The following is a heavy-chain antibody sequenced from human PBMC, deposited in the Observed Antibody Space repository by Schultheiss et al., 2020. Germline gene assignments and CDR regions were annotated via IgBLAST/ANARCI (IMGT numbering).Heavy chain of an antibody. CDR3: ARLSGTYGSDCDY. V-gene: IGHV4-61*09. Sequence: SQTLSLTCTVSGGSISSGSYYWSWIRQPAGKGLEWIGEIYHSGSTNYNPSLKSRVTISVDKSKNQFSLKLSSVTAADTAVYYCARLSGTYGSDCDYWGQGTLVTVSS. CDR1: GGSISSGSYY. CDR2: IYHSGST. J-gene: IGHJ4*02. D-gene: IGHD1-26*01.